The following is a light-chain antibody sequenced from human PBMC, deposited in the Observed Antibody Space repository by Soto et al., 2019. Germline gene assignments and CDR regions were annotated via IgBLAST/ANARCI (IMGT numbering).Light chain of an antibody. V-gene: IGKV3-11*01. Sequence: EIVLTQSPATLSLSPGERATLSCRASQSLSSYLAWYQQKPGQAPRLLIYDASNRASGIPARFSGSGSGTDFTLTISSLEPEDFAVYYCQQRGNWPLTFGGGTKVEIK. J-gene: IGKJ4*01. CDR3: QQRGNWPLT. CDR1: QSLSSY. CDR2: DAS.